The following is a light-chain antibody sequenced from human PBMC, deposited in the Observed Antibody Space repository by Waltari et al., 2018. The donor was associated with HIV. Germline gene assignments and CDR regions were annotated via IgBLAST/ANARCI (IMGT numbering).Light chain of an antibody. Sequence: EIVMTQSPATLSVSPGERATLSCMASQSVTRNLAWYQQRPGQAPKLLIYGASTTATGIPARFSGSGSGTEFTLTISSLQSEDFAVYYCQQYNNWPPYTFGQGTKMEIK. CDR2: GAS. J-gene: IGKJ2*01. CDR1: QSVTRN. V-gene: IGKV3-15*01. CDR3: QQYNNWPPYT.